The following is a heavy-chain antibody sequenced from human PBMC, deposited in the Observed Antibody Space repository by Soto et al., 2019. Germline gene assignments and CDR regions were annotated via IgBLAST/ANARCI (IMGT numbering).Heavy chain of an antibody. D-gene: IGHD3-16*02. Sequence: TGGSLRLSCAASGFTFSSYAMHWVRQAPGKGLEWVAVISYDGSNKYYADSVKGRFTISRDNSKNTLYLQMNSLRAEDTAVYYCARGPPLITFGGVIVMWGQGTLVTVSS. V-gene: IGHV3-30-3*01. J-gene: IGHJ4*02. CDR1: GFTFSSYA. CDR2: ISYDGSNK. CDR3: ARGPPLITFGGVIVM.